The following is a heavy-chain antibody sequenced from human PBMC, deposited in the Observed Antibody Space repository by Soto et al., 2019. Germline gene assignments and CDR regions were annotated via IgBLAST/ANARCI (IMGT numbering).Heavy chain of an antibody. D-gene: IGHD3-16*02. CDR2: INHSGST. Sequence: QVQLQQWGAGLLKPSETLSLTCAVYGGSFSGYYWSWIRQPPGKGLEWTGEINHSGSTNYNPSLKSRVTISVDTSKKQFYLKLSSVTAADTSVYYCARTYYDYIWGSSRPNWFDPWGQGTLVTVSS. J-gene: IGHJ5*02. V-gene: IGHV4-34*01. CDR1: GGSFSGYY. CDR3: ARTYYDYIWGSSRPNWFDP.